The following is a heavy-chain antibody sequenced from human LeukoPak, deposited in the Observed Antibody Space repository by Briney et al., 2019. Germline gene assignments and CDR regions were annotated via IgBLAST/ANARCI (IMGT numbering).Heavy chain of an antibody. J-gene: IGHJ3*02. D-gene: IGHD2-15*01. Sequence: SETLSLTCTVSGYSISSGYNWGWIRQPPGKGLEWIGTVYHSGGTYCNPSLKSRVTISVDTSKNQFSLKLSSVTAADTTVYYCARDYCSGGSCYSPDAFDIWGQGTMVTVSS. V-gene: IGHV4-38-2*02. CDR1: GYSISSGYN. CDR2: VYHSGGT. CDR3: ARDYCSGGSCYSPDAFDI.